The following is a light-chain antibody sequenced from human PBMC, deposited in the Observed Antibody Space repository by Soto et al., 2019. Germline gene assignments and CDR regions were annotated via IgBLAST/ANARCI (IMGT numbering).Light chain of an antibody. CDR3: CSYTTSSTYV. Sequence: ALTQPASVSGSPGQSIAISCTGTSSDVGGYNYVSWYQQHPGKAPKLMIYDVSNRPSGVSNRFSGSKSGNTASLTISGLQAEDEADYYCCSYTTSSTYVFGTGTKVT. V-gene: IGLV2-14*03. CDR2: DVS. CDR1: SSDVGGYNY. J-gene: IGLJ1*01.